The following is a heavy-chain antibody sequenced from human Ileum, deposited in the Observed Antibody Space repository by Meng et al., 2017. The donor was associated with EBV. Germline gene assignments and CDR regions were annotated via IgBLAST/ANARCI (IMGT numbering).Heavy chain of an antibody. D-gene: IGHD6-19*01. V-gene: IGHV4-4*02. CDR1: GCSNRRCNW. CDR2: IYHSGST. CDR3: ASFPPPGKQWLVTDY. J-gene: IGHJ4*02. Sequence: GAVQEVGPRLVKPSGTLSLTCAVSGCSNRRCNWGSWVRQPPGKGLEWIGEIYHSGSTNYNPSLKSRVTISVDKSKNQFSLKLSSVTAADTAVYYCASFPPPGKQWLVTDYWGQGTLVTVSS.